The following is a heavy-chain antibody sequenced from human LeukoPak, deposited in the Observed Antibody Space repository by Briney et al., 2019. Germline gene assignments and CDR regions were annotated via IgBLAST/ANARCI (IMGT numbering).Heavy chain of an antibody. D-gene: IGHD5-18*01. CDR3: ASPKPWIQLLGYYGMGV. V-gene: IGHV1-69*01. Sequence: SVKVSCKASGGTFSSYAISWVRQAPGQGLEWMGGIIPIFGTANYAQKFQGRVTITADESTSTAYMELSSLRSEDTAVYYCASPKPWIQLLGYYGMGVWGQGTTVTVSS. J-gene: IGHJ6*02. CDR2: IIPIFGTA. CDR1: GGTFSSYA.